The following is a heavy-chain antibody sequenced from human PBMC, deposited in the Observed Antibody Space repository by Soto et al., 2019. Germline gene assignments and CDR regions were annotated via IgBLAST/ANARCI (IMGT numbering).Heavy chain of an antibody. V-gene: IGHV4-34*01. CDR2: INHSGST. D-gene: IGHD3-9*01. Sequence: QVQLQQWGAGLLKPSETLSLTCAVYGGSFSGYYWSWIRQPPGKGLEWIGEINHSGSTNYNPSLRSRVPISVDTSKTPFSLKLSSVTAADTAVYYCARKPGHYDILTGYYKRGTNWFDPWGQGTLVTVSS. J-gene: IGHJ5*02. CDR1: GGSFSGYY. CDR3: ARKPGHYDILTGYYKRGTNWFDP.